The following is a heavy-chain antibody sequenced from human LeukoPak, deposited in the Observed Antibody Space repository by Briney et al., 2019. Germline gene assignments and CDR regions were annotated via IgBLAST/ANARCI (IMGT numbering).Heavy chain of an antibody. Sequence: SETLSLTCTVSGGSISSYYWSWIRQPAGKGLEWIGRIYTSGSTNYNPSLKSRVTISVDKSKNQFSLKLSSVTAADTAVYYCATSMYNWNDGANPPIKYWGQGTLVTASS. V-gene: IGHV4-4*07. CDR3: ATSMYNWNDGANPPIKY. D-gene: IGHD1-1*01. CDR2: IYTSGST. CDR1: GGSISSYY. J-gene: IGHJ4*02.